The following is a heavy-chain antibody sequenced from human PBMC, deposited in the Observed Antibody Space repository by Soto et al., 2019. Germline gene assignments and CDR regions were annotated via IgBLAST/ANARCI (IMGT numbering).Heavy chain of an antibody. CDR1: GYTFTTYY. CDR2: INPNGGST. CDR3: ARDPVPSDAGPVRYPADI. D-gene: IGHD2-2*02. J-gene: IGHJ3*02. V-gene: IGHV1-46*01. Sequence: QVRLVQSGAEVKKPGASVTVSCRASGYTFTTYYLHWVRQAPGQGLEWMGIINPNGGSTTYSQHFQCRITMTRDTSANTVYMEVSGLTSEDTAVYFCARDPVPSDAGPVRYPADIWGQGTLVTISS.